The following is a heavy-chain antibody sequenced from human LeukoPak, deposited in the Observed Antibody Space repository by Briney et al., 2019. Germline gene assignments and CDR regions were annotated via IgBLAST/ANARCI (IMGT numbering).Heavy chain of an antibody. D-gene: IGHD5-24*01. CDR3: VRDKDGYNF. Sequence: GGSLRLSCAASGFTFNTYFMHWVRQAPGKGLVWVSRIDTDGKSTTYADSVKGRFTISRDNAKNTLYLQMNNLRAEDTAVYYCVRDKDGYNFWGQGTLVIASS. CDR1: GFTFNTYF. V-gene: IGHV3-74*01. J-gene: IGHJ4*02. CDR2: IDTDGKST.